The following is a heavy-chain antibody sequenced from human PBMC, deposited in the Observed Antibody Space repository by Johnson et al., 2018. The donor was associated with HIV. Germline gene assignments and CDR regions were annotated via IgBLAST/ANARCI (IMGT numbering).Heavy chain of an antibody. Sequence: VQLVESGGGLVQPGGSLRLSCAASGFSVSSKYMSCVRQAPGKGLAWVSVIFGGGTTYYTDSVKGRFTISRDNSKNTLYLQMNSLRAEDTAVYYCARDPFPRFYAFDIWGQGTMVTVSS. J-gene: IGHJ3*02. CDR2: IFGGGTT. V-gene: IGHV3-66*01. CDR1: GFSVSSKY. CDR3: ARDPFPRFYAFDI.